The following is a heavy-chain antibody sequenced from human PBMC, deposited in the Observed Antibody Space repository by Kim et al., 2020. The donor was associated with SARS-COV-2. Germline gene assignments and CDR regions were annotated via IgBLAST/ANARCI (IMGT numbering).Heavy chain of an antibody. CDR3: AKEYYYGSGSRDFFDY. J-gene: IGHJ4*02. CDR2: IWYDGSNK. Sequence: GGSLRLSCAASGFTFSSYGMHWVRQAPGKGLEWVAVIWYDGSNKYYADSVKGRFTISRDNSKNTLYLQMNSLRAEDTAVYYCAKEYYYGSGSRDFFDYWGQGTLVTVSS. CDR1: GFTFSSYG. V-gene: IGHV3-33*06. D-gene: IGHD3-10*01.